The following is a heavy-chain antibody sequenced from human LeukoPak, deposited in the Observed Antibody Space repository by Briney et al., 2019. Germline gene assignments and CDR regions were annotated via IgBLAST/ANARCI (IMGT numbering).Heavy chain of an antibody. Sequence: ASVKVSCKASGYTFTSYDISWVRQAPGQGLEWMGWISVYNGNTKYAQKFQGRVTMTADTSTSTSYMELRSLTSDDTAVYYCARAPRGTYWDYFDYWGQGTLVTVSS. D-gene: IGHD1-26*01. CDR2: ISVYNGNT. CDR3: ARAPRGTYWDYFDY. CDR1: GYTFTSYD. V-gene: IGHV1-18*01. J-gene: IGHJ4*02.